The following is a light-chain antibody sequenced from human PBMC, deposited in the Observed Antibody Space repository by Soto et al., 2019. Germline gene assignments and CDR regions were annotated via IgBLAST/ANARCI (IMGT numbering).Light chain of an antibody. CDR3: QQYNNWPPYT. CDR2: CAS. V-gene: IGKV3-15*01. CDR1: QSVNSD. J-gene: IGKJ2*01. Sequence: EIVMTQSPATLSVSPGDRATLSCTASQSVNSDLAWYQQKPGQSPRLLIYCASTLATGVPARFSSSGSGTESTLTITSLQSEDFAIYYCQQYNNWPPYTFGQGTKLDIK.